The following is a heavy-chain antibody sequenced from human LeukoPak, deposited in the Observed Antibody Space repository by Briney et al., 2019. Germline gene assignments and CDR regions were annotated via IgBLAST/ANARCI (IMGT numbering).Heavy chain of an antibody. J-gene: IGHJ4*02. D-gene: IGHD3-10*01. CDR1: GFTFSSYG. CDR3: AKDSASYYGSGSYYIDY. CDR2: ISYDGSNK. Sequence: SGGSLRLSCAASGFTFSSYGMHWVRQAPGKGLEWVAVISYDGSNKYYADSVKGRFTISRDNSKNTLYLQMNSLRAEDTAVYYCAKDSASYYGSGSYYIDYWGQGTLVTVSS. V-gene: IGHV3-30*18.